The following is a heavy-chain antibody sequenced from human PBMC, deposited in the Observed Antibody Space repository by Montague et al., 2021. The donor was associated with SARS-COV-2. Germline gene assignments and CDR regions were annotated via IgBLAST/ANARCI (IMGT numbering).Heavy chain of an antibody. CDR3: ARVAGGYYHDSSDYFDY. CDR2: INQSGST. CDR1: GGSFSGYY. Sequence: SETLSLTCAVYGGSFSGYYWSWIRQPPGKGLEWIGEINQSGSTNXNPSLKGRVTLSVDTSKKQFSLKLSSLTAADTAVYYCARVAGGYYHDSSDYFDYWGQGSLVTVSS. V-gene: IGHV4-34*01. D-gene: IGHD3-22*01. J-gene: IGHJ4*02.